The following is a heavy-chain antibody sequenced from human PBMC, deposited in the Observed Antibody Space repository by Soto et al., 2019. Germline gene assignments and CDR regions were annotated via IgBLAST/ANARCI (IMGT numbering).Heavy chain of an antibody. CDR1: GFTFSSYG. CDR3: AKGKYYYDSSGYYLDY. J-gene: IGHJ4*02. CDR2: ISYDGSNK. Sequence: PGGSLRLSCAASGFTFSSYGMHWVRQAPGKGLEWVAVISYDGSNKYYADSVKGRFTISRDNSKNTLYLQMNSLRAEDTAVYYCAKGKYYYDSSGYYLDYWGQGTLVTVSS. V-gene: IGHV3-30*18. D-gene: IGHD3-22*01.